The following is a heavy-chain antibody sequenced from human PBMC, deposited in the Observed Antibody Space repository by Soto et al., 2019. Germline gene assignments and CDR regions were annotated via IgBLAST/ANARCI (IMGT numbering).Heavy chain of an antibody. Sequence: QERLVQSGAEVRKPGSSVKVSCKVTGGTSTRYAINWVRQAPGQGRVWMGGIVPMFGTSKYAQKFQGRVTITADTSTNIAYMELRSLGSEDTAVYYCNRGSEYDFWSGYLWGQGTLVSVAS. D-gene: IGHD3-3*01. CDR1: GGTSTRYA. CDR3: NRGSEYDFWSGYL. CDR2: IVPMFGTS. V-gene: IGHV1-69*06. J-gene: IGHJ4*02.